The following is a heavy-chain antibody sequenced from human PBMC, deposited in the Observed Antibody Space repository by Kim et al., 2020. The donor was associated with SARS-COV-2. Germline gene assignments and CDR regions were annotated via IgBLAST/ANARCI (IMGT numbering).Heavy chain of an antibody. D-gene: IGHD6-13*01. V-gene: IGHV4-59*01. Sequence: NYHPSLKSQVTISVATSKNQFSLKLSSVTAADTAVYYCAREGLAAAGIDYWGQGTLVTVSS. J-gene: IGHJ4*02. CDR3: AREGLAAAGIDY.